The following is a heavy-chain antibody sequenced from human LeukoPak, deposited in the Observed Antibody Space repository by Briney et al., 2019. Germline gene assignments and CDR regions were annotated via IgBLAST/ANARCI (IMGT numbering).Heavy chain of an antibody. D-gene: IGHD5-18*01. J-gene: IGHJ4*02. Sequence: PSETLSLTCTVSGGSISSGSYYWNWIRQPAGKGLEWIGRIYASGSTTYNPSLNSRVTISVDTSKNQFSLKLSSVTAADTAVYYCARAEDTAMVMDYFDYWGQGTLVTVSS. CDR3: ARAEDTAMVMDYFDY. CDR2: IYASGST. V-gene: IGHV4-61*02. CDR1: GGSISSGSYY.